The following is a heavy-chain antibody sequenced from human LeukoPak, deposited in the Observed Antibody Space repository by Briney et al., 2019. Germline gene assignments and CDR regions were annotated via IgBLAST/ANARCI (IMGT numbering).Heavy chain of an antibody. CDR3: ARVSAIAAAGRTDDYWYFDL. CDR1: GGSFSGYY. CDR2: TNHSGST. J-gene: IGHJ2*01. V-gene: IGHV4-34*01. D-gene: IGHD6-13*01. Sequence: SETLSLTCAVYGGSFSGYYWNWIRQPPGKGLEWIGETNHSGSTNYNPSLKSRVTISVDTSKNQFSLKLSSVTAADTAVYYCARVSAIAAAGRTDDYWYFDLWGRGTLVTVSS.